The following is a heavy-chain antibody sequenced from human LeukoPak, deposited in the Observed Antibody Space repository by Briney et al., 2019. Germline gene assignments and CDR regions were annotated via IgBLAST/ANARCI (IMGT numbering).Heavy chain of an antibody. CDR2: IKQEGSEK. CDR3: ATSAARAIES. J-gene: IGHJ4*02. CDR1: GFTFSSYW. V-gene: IGHV3-7*01. D-gene: IGHD6-25*01. Sequence: GGSLRLSCAASGFTFSSYWMSWVRQAPGKGLGCVANIKQEGSEKYYVDSVRGRFTLARDNAKNSLYLQMNSLRVEDTAVYYCATSAARAIESWGQGKLVTVSS.